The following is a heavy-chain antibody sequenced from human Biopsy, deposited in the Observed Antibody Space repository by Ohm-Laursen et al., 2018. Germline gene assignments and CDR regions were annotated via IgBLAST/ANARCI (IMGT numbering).Heavy chain of an antibody. CDR3: ALQSVAQMKNFDY. D-gene: IGHD6-19*01. CDR2: ISPKSGGT. CDR1: GYTFGNYG. Sequence: SVKVSCKASGYTFGNYGISWVRQAPGQGLEWMGWISPKSGGTNYAQKFQGNITMTKNTSMSTAYMEMSRLRSDDTAVYYCALQSVAQMKNFDYWGQGTLVTVSS. V-gene: IGHV1-18*01. J-gene: IGHJ4*02.